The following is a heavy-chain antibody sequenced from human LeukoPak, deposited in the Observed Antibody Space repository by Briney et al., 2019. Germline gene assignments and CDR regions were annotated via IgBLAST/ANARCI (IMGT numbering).Heavy chain of an antibody. D-gene: IGHD3-10*01. CDR3: ARQGVLWFGELIY. V-gene: IGHV4-59*08. CDR2: IYYSGST. CDR1: GGSISSYY. Sequence: SETLSLTCTVSGGSISSYYWSWIRQPPGKGLEWIGYIYYSGSTNYNPSLKSRVTISVDTSKNQFSLKLSSVTAADTAVYYCARQGVLWFGELIYWGQGTLVTVSS. J-gene: IGHJ4*02.